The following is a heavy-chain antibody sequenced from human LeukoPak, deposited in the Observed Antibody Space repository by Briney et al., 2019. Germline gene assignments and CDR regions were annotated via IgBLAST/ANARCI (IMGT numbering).Heavy chain of an antibody. CDR2: IKHDGSEK. D-gene: IGHD6-19*01. V-gene: IGHV3-7*01. CDR3: ASSGWYDPFYY. Sequence: PGGSLRLSCEASGFTSRSHWMSWVRQVPGKGPEWVASIKHDGSEKYYVDSVVGRFTISRDNANNSLFLQMNSLRAEDTAVYYCASSGWYDPFYYWGQGTLVTVSS. J-gene: IGHJ4*02. CDR1: GFTSRSHW.